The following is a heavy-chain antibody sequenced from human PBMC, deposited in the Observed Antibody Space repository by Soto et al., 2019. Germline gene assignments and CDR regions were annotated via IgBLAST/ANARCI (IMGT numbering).Heavy chain of an antibody. D-gene: IGHD5-12*01. V-gene: IGHV4-39*01. J-gene: IGHJ3*02. CDR1: GGSISSSSYY. Sequence: QLQLQESGPGLVKPSETLSLTCTVSGGSISSSSYYWGWIRQPPGKGLEWIGSIYYSGSTYYNPSLKSRVTISVDTSKNQFSLKLSSVTAADTAVYYCASLAFAQSEPFSGYDYWDAFDIWGQGTMVTVSS. CDR2: IYYSGST. CDR3: ASLAFAQSEPFSGYDYWDAFDI.